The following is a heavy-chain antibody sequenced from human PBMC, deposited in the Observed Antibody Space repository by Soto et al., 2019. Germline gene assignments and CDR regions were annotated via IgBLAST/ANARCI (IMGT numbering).Heavy chain of an antibody. CDR1: GYSFTSYW. D-gene: IGHD6-13*01. CDR2: IYPGDSDT. Sequence: GESLKISCKGSGYSFTSYWNGWVRQMPGKGLGWMGIIYPGDSDTRDSPSFEGQVTISAIKSISTADLQWSSLKSSDTAMYYCASQGSSSWSPDAFDIWGQGTMVTVSS. J-gene: IGHJ3*02. CDR3: ASQGSSSWSPDAFDI. V-gene: IGHV5-51*01.